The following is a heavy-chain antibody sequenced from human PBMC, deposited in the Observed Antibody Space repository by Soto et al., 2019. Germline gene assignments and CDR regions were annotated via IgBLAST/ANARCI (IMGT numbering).Heavy chain of an antibody. CDR1: GFTFSSYW. J-gene: IGHJ6*03. D-gene: IGHD3-3*01. CDR2: IKQDGSEK. V-gene: IGHV3-7*01. CDR3: ARDRALRFLEWLPDYYYYYYYMDV. Sequence: GSLRLSCAASGFTFSSYWMSWVRQAPGKGLEWVANIKQDGSEKYYVDSVKGRFTISRDNAKNSLYLQMNSLRAEDTAVYYCARDRALRFLEWLPDYYYYYYYMDVWGKGTTVTVSS.